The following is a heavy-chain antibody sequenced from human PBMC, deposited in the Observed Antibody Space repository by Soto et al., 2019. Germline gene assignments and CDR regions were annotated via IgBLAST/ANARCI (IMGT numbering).Heavy chain of an antibody. CDR3: ARHDYYDSGSYPQVFGLEYYYGMDV. CDR1: GGSISSYY. V-gene: IGHV4-59*08. CDR2: IYYSGST. Sequence: SETLSLTCTISGGSISSYYWSWIRQPPGKGLEWIGYIYYSGSTNYNPSLKSRVTISVDTSKNQFSLKLSSVTAADTAVYYCARHDYYDSGSYPQVFGLEYYYGMDVWGQGTTVTVSS. J-gene: IGHJ6*02. D-gene: IGHD3-10*01.